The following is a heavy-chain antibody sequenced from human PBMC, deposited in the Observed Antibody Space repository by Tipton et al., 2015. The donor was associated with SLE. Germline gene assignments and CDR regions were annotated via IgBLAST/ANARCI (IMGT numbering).Heavy chain of an antibody. CDR3: ARGLTFDY. Sequence: SLRLSCAASGFTVSSNEMSWVRQAPGKGLEWVSSISGGSTYYADSVKGRFTISRDNSKNTLYLQMNSLRAEDTAVYYCARGLTFDYWGQGTLVTVSS. J-gene: IGHJ4*02. D-gene: IGHD4/OR15-4a*01. CDR2: ISGGST. CDR1: GFTVSSNE. V-gene: IGHV3-38-3*01.